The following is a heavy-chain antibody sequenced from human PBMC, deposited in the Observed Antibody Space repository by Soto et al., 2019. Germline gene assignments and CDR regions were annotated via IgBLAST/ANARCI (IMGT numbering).Heavy chain of an antibody. J-gene: IGHJ6*02. CDR1: GGSFSGYY. Sequence: SETLSLTCAVYGGSFSGYYWSWMRQPPGNGREWIGEINHSGSTNYNPSLKSRVTISVDTSKNQFSLKLSSATAADTAVYYCARVRSYYGSGTHYYGMDVWGQGTTVTVSS. CDR3: ARVRSYYGSGTHYYGMDV. D-gene: IGHD3-10*01. V-gene: IGHV4-34*01. CDR2: INHSGST.